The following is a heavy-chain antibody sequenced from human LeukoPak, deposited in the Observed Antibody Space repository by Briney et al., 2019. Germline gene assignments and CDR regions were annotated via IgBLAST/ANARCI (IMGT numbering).Heavy chain of an antibody. V-gene: IGHV4-59*08. J-gene: IGHJ4*02. CDR2: IYYSGST. CDR3: ARRWGYCSGGSCYPYYFDY. Sequence: SETLSLTCTVSGGSISSYYWSWIRQPPGKGLEWIGSIYYSGSTNYNPPLKSRVTISVDTSKNQFSLKLSSVTAADTAVYYCARRWGYCSGGSCYPYYFDYWGQGTLVTVSS. D-gene: IGHD2-15*01. CDR1: GGSISSYY.